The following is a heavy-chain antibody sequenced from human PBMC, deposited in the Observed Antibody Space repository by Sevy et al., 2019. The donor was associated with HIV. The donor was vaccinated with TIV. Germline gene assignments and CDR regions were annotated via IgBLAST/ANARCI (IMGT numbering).Heavy chain of an antibody. J-gene: IGHJ3*02. V-gene: IGHV4-61*01. CDR2: VSYSGST. CDR3: ARDSPSLNGFDI. Sequence: SETLSLTCTVSGGSVSSGSYYWSWIRQPPGKGLEWIGYVSYSGSTSYNPSLKSRVTISLDTSKNQFSLKLSSVTAADTAVYYCARDSPSLNGFDIWGHGTVVTVSS. CDR1: GGSVSSGSYY.